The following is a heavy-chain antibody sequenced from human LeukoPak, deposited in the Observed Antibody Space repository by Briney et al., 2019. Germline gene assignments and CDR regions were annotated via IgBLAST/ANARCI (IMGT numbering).Heavy chain of an antibody. D-gene: IGHD3-10*01. CDR2: IYYSGST. CDR3: ARADYGSGKGGDWFDP. V-gene: IGHV4-59*01. J-gene: IGHJ5*02. CDR1: GGSISSYY. Sequence: SETLSLTCTVSGGSISSYYWSWIRQPPGKGLEWIGYIYYSGSTNYTPSLKSRVTISVDTSKNQFSLKLSSVTAADTAVYYCARADYGSGKGGDWFDPWGQGTLVTVSS.